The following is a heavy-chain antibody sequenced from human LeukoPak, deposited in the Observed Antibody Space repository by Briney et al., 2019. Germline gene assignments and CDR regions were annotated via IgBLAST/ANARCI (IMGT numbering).Heavy chain of an antibody. CDR2: ISGSDAGT. Sequence: GGSLRLSCAASGFTFSSYAMSWVRQIPGKGLEWVSAISGSDAGTYYADSVKGRFTISRDNAKNSLYLQMNSLRAEDTALCYCARESSYWNDGYFDYWGQGTLVTVSS. CDR1: GFTFSSYA. J-gene: IGHJ4*02. CDR3: ARESSYWNDGYFDY. V-gene: IGHV3-23*01. D-gene: IGHD1-1*01.